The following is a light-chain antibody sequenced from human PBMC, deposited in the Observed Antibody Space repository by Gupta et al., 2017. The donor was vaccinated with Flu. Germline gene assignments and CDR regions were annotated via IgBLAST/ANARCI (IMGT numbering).Light chain of an antibody. CDR3: AAWDDGLNGQGV. CDR2: NTN. V-gene: IGLV1-44*01. Sequence: SXXXQPXSXXXTPGXRVTXSCSGSSSNIEKNTVTWYRQLPGTAPKLLIYNTNQRPSGVPDRFSGSKSGTSASLAISALQSEDEAHYYCAAWDDGLNGQGVFGGGTKLTVL. CDR1: SSNIEKNT. J-gene: IGLJ3*02.